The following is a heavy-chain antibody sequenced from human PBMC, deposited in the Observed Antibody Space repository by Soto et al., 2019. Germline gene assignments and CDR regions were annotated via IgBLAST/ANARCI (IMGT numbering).Heavy chain of an antibody. J-gene: IGHJ4*02. Sequence: ASVKVSCKASGYISSSHALHWVRQAPGQRLEWMGWINAGNGNTKYSQKFQGRVTITRDTSATTAYMELSSLRSEDTAVYYCARDQYYDFWSGYYTGTPFDFWGQGTLVTVSS. D-gene: IGHD3-3*01. CDR2: INAGNGNT. CDR1: GYISSSHA. V-gene: IGHV1-3*01. CDR3: ARDQYYDFWSGYYTGTPFDF.